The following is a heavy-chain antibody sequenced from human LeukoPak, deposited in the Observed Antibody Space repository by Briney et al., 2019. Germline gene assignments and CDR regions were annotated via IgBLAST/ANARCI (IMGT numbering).Heavy chain of an antibody. CDR3: ARGGAITGAFDI. Sequence: PGGSLRLSCAASGFTFSSYAMSWVRQATGKGLEWVSAIGTAGDTYYPGSVKGRFTISRENAKNSLYLQMNSLRAGDTAVYYCARGGAITGAFDIWGQGTMVTVS. D-gene: IGHD1-26*01. J-gene: IGHJ3*02. CDR1: GFTFSSYA. CDR2: IGTAGDT. V-gene: IGHV3-13*01.